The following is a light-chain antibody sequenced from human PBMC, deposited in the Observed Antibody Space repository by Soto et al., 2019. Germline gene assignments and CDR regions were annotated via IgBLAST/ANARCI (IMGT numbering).Light chain of an antibody. CDR1: SSDVGGYNY. CDR3: NSYGGTNNYVV. J-gene: IGLJ2*01. Sequence: QSALTQPPSASGSPGQSVTISCTGTSSDVGGYNYVSWYRQHPGKAPQLIIYDVNKRPSGVPDRFSGSKSGNTASLTVSVLQAEDEADYFCNSYGGTNNYVVFGGGTKVTVL. V-gene: IGLV2-8*01. CDR2: DVN.